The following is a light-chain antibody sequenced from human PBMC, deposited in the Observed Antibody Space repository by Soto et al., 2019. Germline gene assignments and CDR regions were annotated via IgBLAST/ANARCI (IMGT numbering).Light chain of an antibody. V-gene: IGKV3-15*01. J-gene: IGKJ5*01. CDR1: QSISTY. Sequence: IVLTQSAATLSLSAGERATLSCRAGQSISTYLAWYQQKSGQPPRILIYGASTRATGIPARFSGSGFGTEFTLTISSLQSEDFAVYYCQQYKNWPLFGQGTRLEIK. CDR2: GAS. CDR3: QQYKNWPL.